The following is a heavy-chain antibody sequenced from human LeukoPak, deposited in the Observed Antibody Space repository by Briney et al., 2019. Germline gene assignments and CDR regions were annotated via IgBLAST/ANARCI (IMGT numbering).Heavy chain of an antibody. CDR2: IYYSGGT. D-gene: IGHD1-26*01. Sequence: SETLSLTCSVSGGSINSYYWSWIRQPPGKGLERIGYIYYSGGTNYNPSLKSRVTISLDTSKNQFSLRLSSVTAADTAMYYCARLRSPGDFDYWGQGTLVTVSS. V-gene: IGHV4-59*12. CDR1: GGSINSYY. J-gene: IGHJ4*02. CDR3: ARLRSPGDFDY.